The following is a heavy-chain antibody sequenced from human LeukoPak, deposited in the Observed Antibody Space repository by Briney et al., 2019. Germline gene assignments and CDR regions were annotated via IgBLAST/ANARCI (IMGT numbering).Heavy chain of an antibody. CDR3: AREGPPKYYYDSSGYYPDFFDF. D-gene: IGHD3-22*01. CDR1: GFTFSSYE. V-gene: IGHV3-48*03. J-gene: IGHJ4*02. Sequence: GGSLRLSCAASGFTFSSYEMNWVRQAPGKGLEWVSYISSSGSTIYYADSVKGRFTISRDNAKNSLYLQMNSLRAEDTAVYYCAREGPPKYYYDSSGYYPDFFDFWGQGTLVTVSS. CDR2: ISSSGSTI.